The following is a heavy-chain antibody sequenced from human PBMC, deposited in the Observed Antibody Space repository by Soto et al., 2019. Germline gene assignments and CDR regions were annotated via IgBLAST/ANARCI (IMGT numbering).Heavy chain of an antibody. CDR1: GYTFTNYA. J-gene: IGHJ4*02. CDR2: INPDNGNT. D-gene: IGHD3-10*01. CDR3: AKDRGWFGELSDDY. Sequence: GASVKVSCKASGYTFTNYAMHWLRQAPGQRPEWMGWINPDNGNTKYSQKFQGRVTITRDTSASTAYMELSSLRSEDTAIYYCAKDRGWFGELSDDYWGQGTLVTGSS. V-gene: IGHV1-3*01.